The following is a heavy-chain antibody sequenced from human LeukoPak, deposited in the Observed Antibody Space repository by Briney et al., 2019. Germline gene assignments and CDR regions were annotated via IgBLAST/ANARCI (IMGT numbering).Heavy chain of an antibody. CDR3: AKWFRGSGSDRFYDK. CDR2: INSVDDT. D-gene: IGHD3-10*01. J-gene: IGHJ4*01. CDR1: GFTFIA. V-gene: IGHV3-23*01. Sequence: GGSLRLSCAASGFTFIAVDWVRQAPGMGLEWVSTINSVDDTYYSESVRGRFTVSRDKSKNTVYLHMNSLRAEDTAVYHCAKWFRGSGSDRFYDKWGQEPWSPSPQ.